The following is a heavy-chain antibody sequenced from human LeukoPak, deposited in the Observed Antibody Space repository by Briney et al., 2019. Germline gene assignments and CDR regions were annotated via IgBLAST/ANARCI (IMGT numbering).Heavy chain of an antibody. J-gene: IGHJ4*02. Sequence: AGGSLRLSCAASGFTVSSNYMSWVRQAPGKGLEWVSVIYSGGSTYYADSVKGRFTISRDNSKNTLYLQMNSLRAEDTAVYYCARGSLDSGSYYAGYWGQGTLVTVSS. CDR1: GFTVSSNY. CDR2: IYSGGST. D-gene: IGHD3-10*01. V-gene: IGHV3-66*01. CDR3: ARGSLDSGSYYAGY.